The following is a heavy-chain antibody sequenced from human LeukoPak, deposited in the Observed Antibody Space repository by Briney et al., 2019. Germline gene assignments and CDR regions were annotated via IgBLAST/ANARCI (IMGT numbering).Heavy chain of an antibody. CDR3: ASWQMTTVTTLAFDI. CDR2: IIPIFGTA. Sequence: SVKVSCKASGGTFSSYAISWVRQAPGQGLEWMGGIIPIFGTANYAQKFQGRVTVTADKSTSTAYMELSSLRSEDTAVYYCASWQMTTVTTLAFDIWGQGTMVTVSS. V-gene: IGHV1-69*06. CDR1: GGTFSSYA. D-gene: IGHD4-17*01. J-gene: IGHJ3*02.